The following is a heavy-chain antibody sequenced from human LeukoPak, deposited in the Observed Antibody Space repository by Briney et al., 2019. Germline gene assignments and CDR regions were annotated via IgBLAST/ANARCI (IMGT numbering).Heavy chain of an antibody. CDR2: ISAYNGNT. CDR1: GYSFTSYY. J-gene: IGHJ4*02. D-gene: IGHD3-22*01. Sequence: ATVKVSCKASGYSFTSYYMHWVRQAPGQGLEWMGWISAYNGNTNYAQKLQGRVTMTTDTSTSTAYMELRSLRSDDTAVYYCARVRGYYDSSGPRDYWGQGTLVTVSS. V-gene: IGHV1-18*04. CDR3: ARVRGYYDSSGPRDY.